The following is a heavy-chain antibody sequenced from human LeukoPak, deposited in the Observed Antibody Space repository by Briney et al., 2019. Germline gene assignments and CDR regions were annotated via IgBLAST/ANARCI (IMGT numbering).Heavy chain of an antibody. CDR2: ISYDGNNK. Sequence: GGSLRLSCAASGFTFSRFWMNWVRQAPGKGLEWVALISYDGNNKYYADSVKGRFTISRDNSKNTLYLQMNSLRAEDTAVYYCARASVVVVPAYYYYAMDVWGQGTTVTVSS. V-gene: IGHV3-30*03. CDR1: GFTFSRFW. J-gene: IGHJ6*02. D-gene: IGHD2-2*01. CDR3: ARASVVVVPAYYYYAMDV.